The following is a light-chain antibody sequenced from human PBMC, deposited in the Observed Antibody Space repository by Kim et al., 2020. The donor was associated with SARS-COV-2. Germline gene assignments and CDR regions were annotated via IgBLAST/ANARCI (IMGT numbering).Light chain of an antibody. CDR2: GAS. Sequence: VSPGEEAALSCRASQSVSSNLAWYQQKPGQAPRLLIYGASTRATGIPARFSGSGSGTEFTLTISSLQSEDFAVYYCQQYNNWPGTFGQWTKVDIK. CDR3: QQYNNWPGT. J-gene: IGKJ1*01. V-gene: IGKV3-15*01. CDR1: QSVSSN.